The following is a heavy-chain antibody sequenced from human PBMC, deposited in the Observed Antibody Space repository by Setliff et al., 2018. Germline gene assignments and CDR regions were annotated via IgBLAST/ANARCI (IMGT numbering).Heavy chain of an antibody. CDR2: INHSGST. CDR1: GGSFSNYY. V-gene: IGHV4-34*01. J-gene: IGHJ5*02. Sequence: SETLSLTCTVYGGSFSNYYWSWIRQPPGKGLEWIGEINHSGSTNYNPSLTSRVSISVDTSKNQFSLKLNSLTAADTAVYYCARVTNWGLDLRFDPWGQGILVTVSS. CDR3: ARVTNWGLDLRFDP. D-gene: IGHD7-27*01.